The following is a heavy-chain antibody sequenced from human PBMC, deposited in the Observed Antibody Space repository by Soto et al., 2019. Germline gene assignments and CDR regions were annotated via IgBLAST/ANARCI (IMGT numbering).Heavy chain of an antibody. V-gene: IGHV3-73*01. Sequence: GGSLRLSCAASGFTFSGSAMHWVRQASGKGLEWVGRIRSKANSYATAYAASVKGRFTISRDDSKNTAYLQMNSMKTEDTAVYYCTGFLDYSNRPWKGYYYYYMDVWGKGTTVTVSS. CDR3: TGFLDYSNRPWKGYYYYYMDV. J-gene: IGHJ6*03. D-gene: IGHD4-4*01. CDR2: IRSKANSYAT. CDR1: GFTFSGSA.